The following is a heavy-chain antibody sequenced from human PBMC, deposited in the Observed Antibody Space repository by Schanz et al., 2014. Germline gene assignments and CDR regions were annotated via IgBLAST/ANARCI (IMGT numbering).Heavy chain of an antibody. Sequence: QVQLVQSGAEVKKPGASVKVSCKASGYTFSSYGITWVRQAPGQGLEWMGWINGYNGHTLYAQKFQGRVTMTTDTSTSTSYMELRSLRSDDTALYYCTRGGYSYALSAFDIWGQGTMXTVSS. J-gene: IGHJ3*02. D-gene: IGHD5-18*01. CDR1: GYTFSSYG. CDR2: INGYNGHT. V-gene: IGHV1-18*01. CDR3: TRGGYSYALSAFDI.